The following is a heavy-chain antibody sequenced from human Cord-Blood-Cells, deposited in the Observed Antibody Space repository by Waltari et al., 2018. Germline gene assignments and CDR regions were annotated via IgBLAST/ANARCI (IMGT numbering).Heavy chain of an antibody. Sequence: QVQLQQWGAGLLKPSETLSLTCAVYGGSFSGYYWSWIRQPPGKGLEWIGEINHSGSTNYHPSLKSRVTISGDPSKNQFSLKLSSVTAADTAVYYGARGGVCWGSSSNWFDPWGQGTLVTVSS. CDR2: INHSGST. V-gene: IGHV4-34*01. D-gene: IGHD6-6*01. CDR3: ARGGVCWGSSSNWFDP. J-gene: IGHJ5*02. CDR1: GGSFSGYY.